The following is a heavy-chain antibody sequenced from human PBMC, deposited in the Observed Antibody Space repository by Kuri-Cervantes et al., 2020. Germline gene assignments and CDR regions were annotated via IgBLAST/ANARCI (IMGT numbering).Heavy chain of an antibody. Sequence: GGSLRLSCAASGFTFSSYSMNWVRQAPGKGLEWVSSISSSSSYIYYADSVKGRFTISRDNAKNSLYLQMNSLRAEDTAVYYCARVPICSGGSCYQTYYYFYMDVWGKGTTVTVSS. V-gene: IGHV3-21*03. D-gene: IGHD2-15*01. J-gene: IGHJ6*03. CDR3: ARVPICSGGSCYQTYYYFYMDV. CDR2: ISSSSSYI. CDR1: GFTFSSYS.